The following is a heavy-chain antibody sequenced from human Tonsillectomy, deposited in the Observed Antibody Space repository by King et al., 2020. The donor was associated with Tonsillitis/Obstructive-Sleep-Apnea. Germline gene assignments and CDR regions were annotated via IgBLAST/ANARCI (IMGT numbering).Heavy chain of an antibody. CDR1: GDSINSRDYY. CDR3: GRQAGGARHNYYYYMDV. D-gene: IGHD6-6*01. V-gene: IGHV4-39*01. Sequence: QLQESGPGLVRPSETLSLTCTVSGDSINSRDYYWGWIRQPPGKGLEWIGSIYYSGTTYYNPSLKSRVTISVDTSKNQFSLKLSSVTAADTSVCYCGRQAGGARHNYYYYMDVGGKGTTVTVSS. CDR2: IYYSGTT. J-gene: IGHJ6*03.